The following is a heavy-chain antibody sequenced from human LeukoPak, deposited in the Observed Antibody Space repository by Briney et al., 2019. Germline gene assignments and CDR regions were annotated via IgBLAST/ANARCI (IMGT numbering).Heavy chain of an antibody. CDR2: ISSSSSYI. D-gene: IGHD3-10*01. CDR1: GFTFSSYS. V-gene: IGHV3-21*01. J-gene: IGHJ4*02. CDR3: ARDQGWAYYGSGSYFYFDN. Sequence: GGSLRLSCAGSGFTFSSYSMNWVRQAPGKGLEWVSSISSSSSYIYYADSVKGRFTISRDNAKNSLYLQMNSLRAEDTAVYYCARDQGWAYYGSGSYFYFDNWGQGTLVTVSS.